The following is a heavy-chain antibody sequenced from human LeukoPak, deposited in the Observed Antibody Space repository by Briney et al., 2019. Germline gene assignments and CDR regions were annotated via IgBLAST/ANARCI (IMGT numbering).Heavy chain of an antibody. CDR3: ARGSGYNHYYYYYGMDV. D-gene: IGHD3-22*01. Sequence: GASVKVSCKASGGTFSSYAISWVRQAPGQGLEWMGIINPSGGSTSYAQKFQGRVTMTRDTSTSTVYMELSSLRSEDTAVYYCARGSGYNHYYYYYGMDVWGQGTTVTVSS. CDR2: INPSGGST. V-gene: IGHV1-46*01. CDR1: GGTFSSYA. J-gene: IGHJ6*02.